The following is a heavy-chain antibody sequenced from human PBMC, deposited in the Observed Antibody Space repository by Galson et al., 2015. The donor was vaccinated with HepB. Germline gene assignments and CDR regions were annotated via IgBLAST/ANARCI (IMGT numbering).Heavy chain of an antibody. D-gene: IGHD3-22*01. V-gene: IGHV3-7*03. Sequence: SLRLSCAASGFTFNNYWVTWVRQAPGKGLEWVANIKQDGSEVYYVDSVKGRFTISRDNARNSLYLQMGSLRVEDTAVYSCARTFYHESSRYRPLDYWGHGTLVTVSS. CDR2: IKQDGSEV. J-gene: IGHJ4*01. CDR3: ARTFYHESSRYRPLDY. CDR1: GFTFNNYW.